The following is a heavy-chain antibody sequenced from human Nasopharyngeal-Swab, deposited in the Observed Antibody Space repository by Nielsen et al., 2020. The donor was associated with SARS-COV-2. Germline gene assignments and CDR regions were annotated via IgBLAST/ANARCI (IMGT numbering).Heavy chain of an antibody. CDR1: GFTFTSPA. CDR3: AAGPAGMRFDY. V-gene: IGHV1-58*02. J-gene: IGHJ4*02. Sequence: SVKVSCRASGFTFTSPAMQWVRQARGQRLEWIGWIVVGSGNTNYAQKLQERVTITRDMSTSTAYMELSSLRSEDTAVYYCAAGPAGMRFDYWGQGTLVTVSS. D-gene: IGHD2-2*01. CDR2: IVVGSGNT.